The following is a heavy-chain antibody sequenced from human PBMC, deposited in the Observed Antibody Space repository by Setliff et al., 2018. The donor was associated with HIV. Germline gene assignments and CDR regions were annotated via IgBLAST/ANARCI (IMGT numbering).Heavy chain of an antibody. CDR3: ARGAELLWFGELHNIPYFDY. D-gene: IGHD3-10*01. J-gene: IGHJ4*02. Sequence: SETLSLTCAVSGYSISSGYYWGWIRQPPGKGLEWIGSIYHSGSTYYNPSLKSRVTLSVDTSKNQYSLKLRSVTAADTAVYYCARGAELLWFGELHNIPYFDYWGQGTQVTVSS. V-gene: IGHV4-38-2*01. CDR2: IYHSGST. CDR1: GYSISSGYY.